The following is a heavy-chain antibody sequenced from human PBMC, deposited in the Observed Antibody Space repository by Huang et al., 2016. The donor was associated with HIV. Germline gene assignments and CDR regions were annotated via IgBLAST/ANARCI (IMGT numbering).Heavy chain of an antibody. Sequence: QVQLVQSGAEVKKPGSSVKVSCKASGGTFSTYAISWVRQAPGQGLEWMGGIIPIFGSANYGKKVQGRVTITADEATSTAYMELSSLDSEDTALYYCTRAANYGRLGGVAFYWGQGTLLTVSS. V-gene: IGHV1-69*13. CDR1: GGTFSTYA. D-gene: IGHD3-16*01. CDR2: IIPIFGSA. J-gene: IGHJ4*02. CDR3: TRAANYGRLGGVAFY.